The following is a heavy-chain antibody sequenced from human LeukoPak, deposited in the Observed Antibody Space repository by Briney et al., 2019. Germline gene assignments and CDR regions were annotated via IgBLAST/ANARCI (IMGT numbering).Heavy chain of an antibody. J-gene: IGHJ4*02. CDR2: ISSSSSYI. CDR3: ANSRYDSSGYYGIIGY. V-gene: IGHV3-21*01. CDR1: GFTFSSYS. Sequence: GGSLRLSCAASGFTFSSYSMNWVRQAPGRGLEWVSSISSSSSYIYYADSVKGRFTISRDNAKNSLYLQMNSLRAEDTAVYYCANSRYDSSGYYGIIGYWGQGTLVTVSS. D-gene: IGHD3-22*01.